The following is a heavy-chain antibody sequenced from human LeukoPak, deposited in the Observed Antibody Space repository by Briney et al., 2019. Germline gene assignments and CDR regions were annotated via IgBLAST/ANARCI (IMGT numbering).Heavy chain of an antibody. D-gene: IGHD6-19*01. CDR1: GGSISSYY. CDR2: IYYSGST. Sequence: SETLSLTCTVSGGSISSYYWNWIRQPPGKGLEWIGYIYYSGSTNYNPSLKSRVTISLDTSKKQFSLKLSSVTAADTAVYYCARWYSSGWAFDYWGQGTLVTVSS. J-gene: IGHJ4*02. V-gene: IGHV4-59*01. CDR3: ARWYSSGWAFDY.